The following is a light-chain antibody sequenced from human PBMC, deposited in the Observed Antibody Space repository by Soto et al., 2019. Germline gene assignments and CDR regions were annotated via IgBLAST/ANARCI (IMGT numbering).Light chain of an antibody. J-gene: IGLJ2*01. CDR3: SSDTNRLV. V-gene: IGLV2-14*01. CDR2: EVN. CDR1: TSAVRNYDF. Sequence: QSALTQPASVSGSPGQSITISCTGTTSAVRNYDFVSWYQQHPGKAPKLIIYEVNNRPSGVSHRFSGSKSGNTASLTISGLQAEDEADYYCSSDTNRLVFGGGTKLTVL.